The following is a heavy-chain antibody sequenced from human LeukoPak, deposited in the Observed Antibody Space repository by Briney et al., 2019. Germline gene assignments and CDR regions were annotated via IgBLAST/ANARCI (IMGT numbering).Heavy chain of an antibody. V-gene: IGHV3-7*05. CDR1: GFTFSSSW. CDR3: AKDLGRYRNNYFDY. D-gene: IGHD1-26*01. CDR2: IKQDGSEI. J-gene: IGHJ4*02. Sequence: GGSLRLSCAASGFTFSSSWMTWVRQAPGKGLEWVANIKQDGSEIYYVDSVKGRFTISRDNAKNSLYLQMNSLRAEDTAVYYCAKDLGRYRNNYFDYWGQGTLVTVSS.